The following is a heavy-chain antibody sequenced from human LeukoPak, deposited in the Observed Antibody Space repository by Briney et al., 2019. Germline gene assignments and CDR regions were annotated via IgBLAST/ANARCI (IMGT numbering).Heavy chain of an antibody. J-gene: IGHJ5*02. CDR3: ARMFRSSWYINWFDP. CDR2: IYYSGST. CDR1: GGSISSYY. Sequence: SETLSLTCTVSGGSISSYYWSWIRQPPGKGLEWIGYIYYSGSTNYNPSLKSRVTISADTSKNQFSLKLNFVTAADTAMYYCARMFRSSWYINWFDPWGQGTLVTVSS. V-gene: IGHV4-59*08. D-gene: IGHD6-13*01.